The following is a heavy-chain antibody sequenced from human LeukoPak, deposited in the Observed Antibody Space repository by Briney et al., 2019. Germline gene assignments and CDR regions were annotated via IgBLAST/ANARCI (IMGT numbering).Heavy chain of an antibody. CDR2: ISAYNGNT. CDR3: ARVDIVVVPAAKGPYYYYGMDV. V-gene: IGHV1-18*01. J-gene: IGHJ6*02. Sequence: ASVKVSCKASGCTFTSYGISWVRQAPGQGLEWMGWISAYNGNTNYAQKLQGRVTMTTDTSTSTAYMELRSLRSDGTAVYYCARVDIVVVPAAKGPYYYYGMDVWGQGTTVTVSS. D-gene: IGHD2-2*03. CDR1: GCTFTSYG.